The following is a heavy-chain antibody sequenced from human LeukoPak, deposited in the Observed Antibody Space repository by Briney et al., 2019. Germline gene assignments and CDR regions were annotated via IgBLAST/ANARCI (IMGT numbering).Heavy chain of an antibody. D-gene: IGHD4-17*01. Sequence: SETLSLTCAVSGGSISSGGYSWSGIRQPPGKSLGWIGYIYHSGSTYYNPSLKSRVTISVDRSKNQFSLKLSSVTAADTAVYYCARARAVTHPFDYWGQGTLVTVSS. CDR1: GGSISSGGYS. J-gene: IGHJ4*02. V-gene: IGHV4-30-2*01. CDR2: IYHSGST. CDR3: ARARAVTHPFDY.